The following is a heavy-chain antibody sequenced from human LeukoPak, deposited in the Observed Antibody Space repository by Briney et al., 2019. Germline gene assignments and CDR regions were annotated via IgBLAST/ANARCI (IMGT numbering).Heavy chain of an antibody. CDR3: ARDHLRSYSSSSAFDP. Sequence: GGSLRLSCAASGFTFSSYGMHWVRQAPGKGLEWVAVIWYDGSNKYYADSVKGRFTISRDNSKNTLYLQMNSLRAEDTAVYYCARDHLRSYSSSSAFDPWGQGTLVTVSS. J-gene: IGHJ5*02. D-gene: IGHD6-6*01. CDR2: IWYDGSNK. CDR1: GFTFSSYG. V-gene: IGHV3-33*01.